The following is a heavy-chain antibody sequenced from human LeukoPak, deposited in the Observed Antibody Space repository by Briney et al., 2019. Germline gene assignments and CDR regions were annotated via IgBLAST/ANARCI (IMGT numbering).Heavy chain of an antibody. CDR3: ARDQEGFGY. CDR1: GYTFTSNY. CDR2: IYPRDGST. V-gene: IGHV1-46*01. J-gene: IGHJ4*02. Sequence: GASVKVSCKASGYTFTSNYIHWVRQAPGQGLEWMGMIYPRDGSTSYAQKFQGRVTVTRDTSTSAVYMELSGLRSEDTAVYYCARDQEGFGYWGQGTLVTVSS.